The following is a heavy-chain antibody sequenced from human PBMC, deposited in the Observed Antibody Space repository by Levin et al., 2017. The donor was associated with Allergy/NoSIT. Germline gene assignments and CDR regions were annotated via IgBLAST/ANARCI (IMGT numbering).Heavy chain of an antibody. CDR1: GFTFSSYW. CDR2: IKQDGSEK. CDR3: ARDSGGWYGEYFQH. V-gene: IGHV3-7*01. D-gene: IGHD6-19*01. J-gene: IGHJ1*01. Sequence: GGSLRLSCAASGFTFSSYWMSWVRQAPGKGLEWVANIKQDGSEKYYVDSVKGRFTISRDNAKNSLYLQMNSLRAEDTAVYYCARDSGGWYGEYFQHWGQGTLVTVSS.